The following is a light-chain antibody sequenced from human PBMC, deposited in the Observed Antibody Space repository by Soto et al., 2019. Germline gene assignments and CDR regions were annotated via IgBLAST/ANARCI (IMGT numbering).Light chain of an antibody. V-gene: IGKV3-20*01. CDR1: QSVSSSY. CDR2: GAS. CDR3: QQYGSSHT. Sequence: EIGWSQTIGTLSLSPGERATLSCKASQSVSSSYLAWYQQKPGQAPRLLIYGASSRATGIPARFRGSVSGSDFILTINRLEPEDFAVYYCQQYGSSHTFGQGTRLE. J-gene: IGKJ5*01.